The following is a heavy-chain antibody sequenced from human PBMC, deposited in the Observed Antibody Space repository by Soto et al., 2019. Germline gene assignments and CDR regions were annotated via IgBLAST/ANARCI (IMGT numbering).Heavy chain of an antibody. V-gene: IGHV3-33*01. CDR1: GFTFSSYG. D-gene: IGHD2-15*01. CDR2: IWYDGSNK. J-gene: IGHJ6*03. CDR3: ARGGCSGGSCPWSYYYYYMDV. Sequence: GGSLRLSCAASGFTFSSYGMHWVRQAPGKGLEWVAVIWYDGSNKYYADSVKGRFTISRDNSKNTLYLQMNSLRAEDTAVYYCARGGCSGGSCPWSYYYYYMDVWGKGTTVTVSS.